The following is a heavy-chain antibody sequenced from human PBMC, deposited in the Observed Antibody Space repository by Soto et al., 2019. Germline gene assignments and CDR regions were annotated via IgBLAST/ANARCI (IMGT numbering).Heavy chain of an antibody. V-gene: IGHV3-30-3*01. CDR2: ISYDGSNK. CDR3: ARTYYYGSGSYYLWFHGMDV. CDR1: GFTFSSYA. J-gene: IGHJ6*02. D-gene: IGHD3-10*01. Sequence: QVQLVESGGGVVQPGRSLRLSCAASGFTFSSYAMHWVRQAPGKGLEWVAVISYDGSNKYYADSVKGRFTISRDNSKNTLYLQMNSLRAEDTAVYYCARTYYYGSGSYYLWFHGMDVWGQGTTVTVSS.